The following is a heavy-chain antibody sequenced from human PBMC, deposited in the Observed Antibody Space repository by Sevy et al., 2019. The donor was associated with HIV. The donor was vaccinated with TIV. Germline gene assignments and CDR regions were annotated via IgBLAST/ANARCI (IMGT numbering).Heavy chain of an antibody. CDR2: ISYGGST. Sequence: SETPSLTCTVSGGSITDKKYYWAWIRQPPGKGLEWIGSISYGGSTYYNPSLQSRVTLSVDTCKNQFSLNLSSVTAADTAKYYCARRVAAAGQGNEYFQHWGRGTLVTVSS. V-gene: IGHV4-39*01. CDR1: GGSITDKKYY. CDR3: ARRVAAAGQGNEYFQH. J-gene: IGHJ1*01. D-gene: IGHD6-13*01.